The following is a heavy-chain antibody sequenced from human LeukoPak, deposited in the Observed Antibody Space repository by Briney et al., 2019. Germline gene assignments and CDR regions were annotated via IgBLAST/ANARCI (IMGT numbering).Heavy chain of an antibody. Sequence: SRTLSLTCTVSGGSISSGGYYWSWIRQHPGKGLEWIGYIYYSGSTYYNPSLKSRVTISVDTSKNQFSLKLSSVTAADTAVYYCARAGGYCSGGSCYALDYWGQGTLVTVSS. CDR1: GGSISSGGYY. J-gene: IGHJ4*02. CDR3: ARAGGYCSGGSCYALDY. CDR2: IYYSGST. D-gene: IGHD2-15*01. V-gene: IGHV4-31*03.